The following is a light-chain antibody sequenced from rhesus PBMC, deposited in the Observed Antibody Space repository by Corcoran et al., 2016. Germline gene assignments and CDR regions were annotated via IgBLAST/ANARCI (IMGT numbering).Light chain of an antibody. CDR3: KQESNWPLT. V-gene: IGKV3-35*01. CDR1: QRVSSN. Sequence: EIIMTQSPATLSLSPGERAPLSCRTSQRVSSNLAWYQQNPGQAPRLPVYVASNRATGAPDRFSGSGSGTDFTLTISSLEAEDGGVYYCKQESNWPLTFGGGTKVEIK. CDR2: VAS. J-gene: IGKJ4*01.